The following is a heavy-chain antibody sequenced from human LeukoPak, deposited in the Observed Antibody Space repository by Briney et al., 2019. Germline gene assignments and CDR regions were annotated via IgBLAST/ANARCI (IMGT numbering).Heavy chain of an antibody. CDR1: GGSISSSSYY. Sequence: SETLSLTCTVSGGSISSSSYYWGWIRQPPGKGLEWIGSIYYSGSTYYNPSLKSRVTISVDTSKNQFSLKLSSVTAADTAVYYCARTPITILNWFDPWGQGTLATVSS. V-gene: IGHV4-39*01. J-gene: IGHJ5*02. D-gene: IGHD3-9*01. CDR3: ARTPITILNWFDP. CDR2: IYYSGST.